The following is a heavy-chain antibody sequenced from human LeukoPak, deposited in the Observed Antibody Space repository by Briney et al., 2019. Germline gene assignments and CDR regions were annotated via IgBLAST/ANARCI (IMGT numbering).Heavy chain of an antibody. Sequence: ASVKVSCKASGYTFTSYYMRWVRQAPGQGLEWMGIINPSGGSTSYAQKFQGRVTMTRDMSTSTVYMELSSLRSEDTAVYYCARENSAAIYYYYYMDVWGKGTTVTVSS. J-gene: IGHJ6*03. CDR3: ARENSAAIYYYYYMDV. D-gene: IGHD2-2*01. CDR2: INPSGGST. V-gene: IGHV1-46*01. CDR1: GYTFTSYY.